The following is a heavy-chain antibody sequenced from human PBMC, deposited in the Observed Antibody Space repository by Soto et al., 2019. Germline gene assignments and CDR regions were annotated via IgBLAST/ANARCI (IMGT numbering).Heavy chain of an antibody. V-gene: IGHV4-39*01. CDR3: ASSTLTYGNPQQTFYY. J-gene: IGHJ4*02. D-gene: IGHD3-16*01. CDR2: IYYSGST. Sequence: PSETLSLTCTVSGGSISSSSYYWGWIRHPPGKGLEWIGSIYYSGSTYYNPSLKSRVTISVDTSKNQFSLKLSSVTAADTAVYYWASSTLTYGNPQQTFYYWGQGTLVTVSS. CDR1: GGSISSSSYY.